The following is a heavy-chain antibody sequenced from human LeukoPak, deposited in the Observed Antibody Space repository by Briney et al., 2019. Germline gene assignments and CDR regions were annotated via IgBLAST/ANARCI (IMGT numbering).Heavy chain of an antibody. CDR1: GFTFSSYW. V-gene: IGHV3-74*01. Sequence: GGSLRLSCAASGFTFSSYWMHCVRQAPGKGLVWVSRINSDGSSTSYADSVKGRFTISRDNAKNTLYLQMNSLRAEDTAVYYCASAYGVRGQDWFDPWGQGTLVTVSS. D-gene: IGHD2-21*01. J-gene: IGHJ5*02. CDR3: ASAYGVRGQDWFDP. CDR2: INSDGSST.